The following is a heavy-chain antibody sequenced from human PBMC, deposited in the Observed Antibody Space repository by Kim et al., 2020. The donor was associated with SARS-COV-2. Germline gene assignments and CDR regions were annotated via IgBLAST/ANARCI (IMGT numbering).Heavy chain of an antibody. CDR3: ARGGYYDSSGYYPHFDY. D-gene: IGHD3-22*01. Sequence: SETLSLTCTVSGGSISSYYWSWIRQPPGKGLEWIGYIYYSGSTNYNPSLKSRVTISVDTSKNQFSLKLSSVTAADTAVYYCARGGYYDSSGYYPHFDYWGQGTLVTVSS. J-gene: IGHJ4*02. CDR1: GGSISSYY. V-gene: IGHV4-59*01. CDR2: IYYSGST.